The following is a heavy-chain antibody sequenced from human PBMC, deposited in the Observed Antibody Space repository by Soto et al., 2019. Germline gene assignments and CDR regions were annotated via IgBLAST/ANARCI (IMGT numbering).Heavy chain of an antibody. Sequence: GGSLRLSCAASGFTFSSYGMHWVRQAPGKGLEWVAVIWYDGSNKYYADSVKGRFTISRDNSKNTLYLQMNSLRAEDTAVYYCARVSDILTGSFDYWGQGTLVTVSS. V-gene: IGHV3-33*01. CDR3: ARVSDILTGSFDY. CDR2: IWYDGSNK. J-gene: IGHJ4*02. D-gene: IGHD3-9*01. CDR1: GFTFSSYG.